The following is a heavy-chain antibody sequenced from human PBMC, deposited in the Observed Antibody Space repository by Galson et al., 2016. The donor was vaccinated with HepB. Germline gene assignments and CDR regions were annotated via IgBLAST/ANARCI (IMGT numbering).Heavy chain of an antibody. J-gene: IGHJ6*02. CDR3: AREEIFVELLPPFYYGLDV. CDR1: GFIFSSYA. CDR2: IWHDGNNK. D-gene: IGHD3-3*01. V-gene: IGHV3-33*01. Sequence: SLRLSCAASGFIFSSYAMHWVRQAPGKGLEWVAIIWHDGNNKYYADSVKGRFTISRDNSKNALYLQMNSLRAEDTAVYSCAREEIFVELLPPFYYGLDVWGQGTTVIVSS.